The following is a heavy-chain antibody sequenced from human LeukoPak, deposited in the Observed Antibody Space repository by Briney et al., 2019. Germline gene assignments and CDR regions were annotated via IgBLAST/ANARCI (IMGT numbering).Heavy chain of an antibody. Sequence: GGSLRLSCAASGFTFDNYGMTWVRQVPGKGLEWVAGIKWNGGSTNYADSVKGRFTISRDKAQNSLYLQMNSLRAEDTALYHCARDLGRGGSVSFGDENWFDPWGQGTLVIVSS. V-gene: IGHV3-20*01. CDR1: GFTFDNYG. CDR2: IKWNGGST. D-gene: IGHD3-10*01. CDR3: ARDLGRGGSVSFGDENWFDP. J-gene: IGHJ5*02.